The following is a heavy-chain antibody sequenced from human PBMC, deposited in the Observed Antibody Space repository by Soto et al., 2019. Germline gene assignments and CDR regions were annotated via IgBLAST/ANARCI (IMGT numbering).Heavy chain of an antibody. Sequence: SETLSLTCTVSGDSIISSDFYWGWVRQPPGKGLEWIGSIFYLGSSYYNPSLKSRVTMSVDTSKNQFSLRLRSVTAADTALYFCARHSLALRKNNWFDPWGQGIMVTVSP. CDR3: ARHSLALRKNNWFDP. CDR1: GDSIISSDFY. CDR2: IFYLGSS. J-gene: IGHJ5*02. V-gene: IGHV4-39*01. D-gene: IGHD3-3*02.